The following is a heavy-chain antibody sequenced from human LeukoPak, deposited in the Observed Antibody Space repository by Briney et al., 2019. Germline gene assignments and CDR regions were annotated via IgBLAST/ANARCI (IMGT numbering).Heavy chain of an antibody. CDR1: GGSISSSNYY. D-gene: IGHD4-17*01. V-gene: IGHV4-39*06. J-gene: IGHJ4*02. Sequence: SETLSLTCTVSGGSISSSNYYWGWIRQPPGKGLEWVANIYYSGSTYYNPSLKSRVTISVDTSKNQFPLKLSSVTAADTAVYYCARADYGDYGYYFDYWGQGTLVTVSS. CDR3: ARADYGDYGYYFDY. CDR2: IYYSGST.